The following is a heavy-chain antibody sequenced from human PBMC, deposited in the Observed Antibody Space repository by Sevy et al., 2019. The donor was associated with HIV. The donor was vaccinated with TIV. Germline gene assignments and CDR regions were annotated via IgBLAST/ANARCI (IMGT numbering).Heavy chain of an antibody. CDR1: GFTFSSYA. V-gene: IGHV3-30-3*01. D-gene: IGHD3-9*01. Sequence: GGSLRLSCAASGFTFSSYAMHWVRQAPGKGLEWVAVISCDGSNKDYADSVKGRFTISRDNSKNTMYLKLNSLSAEDTAVYYCARVQSPLLRYFDWLASSLDYWGQGTLVTVSS. CDR2: ISCDGSNK. J-gene: IGHJ4*02. CDR3: ARVQSPLLRYFDWLASSLDY.